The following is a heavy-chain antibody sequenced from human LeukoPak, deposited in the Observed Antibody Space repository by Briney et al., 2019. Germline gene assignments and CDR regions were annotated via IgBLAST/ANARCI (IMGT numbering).Heavy chain of an antibody. CDR3: ARDGIYGDCDI. D-gene: IGHD4-17*01. J-gene: IGHJ3*02. CDR1: GYTFSHYG. CDR2: INAGNGDDT. V-gene: IGHV1-3*01. Sequence: ASVKVSCKASGYTFSHYGVQWVRQAPGQTLEWMGWINAGNGDDTKYSQKFQARLTMTTDTSASTAYMELSSLRSEDTAVYYCARDGIYGDCDIGGKGTMVPVSS.